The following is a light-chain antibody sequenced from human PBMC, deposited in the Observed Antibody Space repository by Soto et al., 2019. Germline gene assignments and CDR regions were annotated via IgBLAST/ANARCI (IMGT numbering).Light chain of an antibody. V-gene: IGLV2-23*01. Sequence: QSALTQPASVSGSPGQSITISCTGTGSDVGSYNLVSLYQQHAGKAPKLVIYEDNKRPSGVSNRFSGSKSGNTASLTISGLQAEDEADYYCCSYAGNLYVFGSGTKVTVL. CDR3: CSYAGNLYV. J-gene: IGLJ1*01. CDR1: GSDVGSYNL. CDR2: EDN.